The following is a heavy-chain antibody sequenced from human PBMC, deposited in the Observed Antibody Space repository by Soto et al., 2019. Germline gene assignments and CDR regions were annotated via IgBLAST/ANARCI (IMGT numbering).Heavy chain of an antibody. CDR3: AKGIDYHGSLGY. CDR1: GFTFDDYA. Sequence: EVQLVESGGGLVQPGRSLRLSCAASGFTFDDYAMHWVRQAPGKGLEWVSGISWNSGSIGYADSVKGRFTISRDNAKNSLYLQMNSLRAEDTALYYCAKGIDYHGSLGYWGQGTLVTVSS. D-gene: IGHD3-10*01. V-gene: IGHV3-9*01. J-gene: IGHJ4*02. CDR2: ISWNSGSI.